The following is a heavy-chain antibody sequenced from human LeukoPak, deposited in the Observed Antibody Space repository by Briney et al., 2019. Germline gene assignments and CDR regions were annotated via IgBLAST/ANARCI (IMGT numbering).Heavy chain of an antibody. J-gene: IGHJ4*02. V-gene: IGHV5-51*01. CDR1: GYTFTDYW. CDR3: ARPSSLYGGTSEDY. Sequence: GESLKISCKASGYTFTDYWIVWVRQMPGKGLEWMGAIYPGDSDTRYSPSLDGQVTISADKSVSTTYLQWSSLQASDTAMYYCARPSSLYGGTSEDYWGQGTLVTVSS. D-gene: IGHD4-23*01. CDR2: IYPGDSDT.